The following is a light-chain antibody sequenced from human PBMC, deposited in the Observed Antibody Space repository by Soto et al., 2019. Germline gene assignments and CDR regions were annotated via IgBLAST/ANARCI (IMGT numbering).Light chain of an antibody. V-gene: IGKV1-27*01. CDR2: AAS. CDR1: QDISNY. J-gene: IGKJ1*01. Sequence: DIQMTQSPSSLSASIGDRITITCRASQDISNYLAWYQQRPGKVPKLLVSAASTLHSGVPSRFGGRGSGTDFTLTISGPQPEDVGTYYCQKYNSVPWTFGQGTKVDIK. CDR3: QKYNSVPWT.